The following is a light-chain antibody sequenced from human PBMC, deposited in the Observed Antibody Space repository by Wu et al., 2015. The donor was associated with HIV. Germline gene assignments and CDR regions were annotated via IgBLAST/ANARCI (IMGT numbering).Light chain of an antibody. V-gene: IGKV3-20*01. CDR2: NTF. CDR1: QSLNGNY. J-gene: IGKJ1*01. CDR3: QQYGSSTKT. Sequence: EIVLTQSPDTLSLSPGDRATLSCRASQSLNGNYLAWYQQRPGQSLRLLIFNTFTRATDIPDRFSGSGSGADFTLTISRLEPEDFAIYYCQQYGSSTKTFGQGTEVEIK.